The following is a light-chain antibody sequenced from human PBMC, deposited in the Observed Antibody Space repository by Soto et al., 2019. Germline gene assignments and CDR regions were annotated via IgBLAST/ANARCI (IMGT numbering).Light chain of an antibody. CDR2: EVS. CDR1: SSDVGGFDY. V-gene: IGLV2-14*01. CDR3: SSYGSGRTPWV. J-gene: IGLJ3*02. Sequence: QSALTQPASVSGSPGQSITISCTGTSSDVGGFDYVSWYQQHPGKAPKLMLYEVSNRPSGVSDRFSGSKSGNTASLTISGLQAEDEANYYCSSYGSGRTPWVFGGGTKLTVL.